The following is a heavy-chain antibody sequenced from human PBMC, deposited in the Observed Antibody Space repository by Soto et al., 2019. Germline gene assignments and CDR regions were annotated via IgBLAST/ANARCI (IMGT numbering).Heavy chain of an antibody. J-gene: IGHJ4*03. CDR1: GYSLRSGCY. V-gene: IGHV4-38-2*02. CDR3: AWVHGMSVGGSTFSY. D-gene: IGHD2-15*01. Sequence: TLFLRWTVSGYSLRSGCYWAWIRQPPGKGREWMASIYHGCTTFYNPSLKSRITISVDTSNNQFSLKLTSVTAADPAAYYCAWVHGMSVGGSTFSYWGHGTRVTVAS. CDR2: IYHGCTT.